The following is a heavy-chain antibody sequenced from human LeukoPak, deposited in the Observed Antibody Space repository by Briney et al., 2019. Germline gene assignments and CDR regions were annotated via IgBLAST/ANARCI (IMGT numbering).Heavy chain of an antibody. CDR2: IRYDGSNK. CDR3: AKDATSRFDY. CDR1: GFTFSRYG. J-gene: IGHJ4*02. D-gene: IGHD2-15*01. Sequence: GGSLRLSCAASGFTFSRYGMHWVRQAPGKGLEWVAFIRYDGSNKYYTDSVKGRSTISRDNSKNTLYLQMNSLRTEDTAVYYCAKDATSRFDYWGQGTLVTVSS. V-gene: IGHV3-30*02.